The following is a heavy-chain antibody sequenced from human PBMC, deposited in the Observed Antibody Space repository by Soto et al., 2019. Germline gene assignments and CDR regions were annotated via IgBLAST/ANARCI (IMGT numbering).Heavy chain of an antibody. CDR1: GFTFSSFA. CDR2: LSGSGGDT. J-gene: IGHJ4*02. V-gene: IGHV3-23*01. Sequence: EVQLLESGGGLVQPGGSLRLSCVASGFTFSSFAMSWVRQAPGKGLEWVSTLSGSGGDTYYASSVNGRFTISRDKSQNTLYLQMDRLRVEDTAVYYCAKRGGYDYVWKSYRPDYWGQGTLVTVSS. CDR3: AKRGGYDYVWKSYRPDY. D-gene: IGHD3-16*02.